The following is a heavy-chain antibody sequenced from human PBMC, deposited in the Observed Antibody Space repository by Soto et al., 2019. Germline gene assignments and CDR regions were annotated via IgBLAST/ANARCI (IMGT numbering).Heavy chain of an antibody. J-gene: IGHJ1*01. V-gene: IGHV3-30*19. Sequence: QVQLVESGGGVVQPGASLRVSCVGSGFTFRSYVIHWVRQAPGKGLEWVALTSYDVSDKYYGDSVRGRFTISRDNSRNTVDLQMDSLRLEDTALCYCARWGPTGGVDVWGQGTLVSVSS. CDR3: ARWGPTGGVDV. D-gene: IGHD3-16*01. CDR2: TSYDVSDK. CDR1: GFTFRSYV.